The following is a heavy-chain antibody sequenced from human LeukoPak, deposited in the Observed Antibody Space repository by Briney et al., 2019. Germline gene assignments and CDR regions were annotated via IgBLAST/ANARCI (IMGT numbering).Heavy chain of an antibody. J-gene: IGHJ6*03. CDR2: ISGSGAST. D-gene: IGHD3-16*01. CDR1: GSTSTSDA. V-gene: IGHV3-23*01. CDR3: AKDGGYYYYYYMDV. Sequence: PGGSLRLSCAASGSTSTSDAMRWVPPAPGKGLEWVSAISGSGASTSYADSVKGRFTISRDNSTNTLYLQMNSLRAEDTAVYYCAKDGGYYYYYYMDVWGKGTTVTVSS.